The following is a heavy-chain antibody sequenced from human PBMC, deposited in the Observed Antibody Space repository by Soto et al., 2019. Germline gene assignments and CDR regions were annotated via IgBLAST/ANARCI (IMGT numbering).Heavy chain of an antibody. J-gene: IGHJ4*02. D-gene: IGHD3-10*01. V-gene: IGHV3-64*07. CDR3: ARGLYFGSARYYFDY. Sequence: EVQLVESGGGLVQPGGSLRLSCAASGFTFKTYYMHWVRQAPGKGPEYVSAISSSGDSTYYADSVKGRFTISRDNSKNTMYLQMGSLRVEDMAFYYCARGLYFGSARYYFDYWGQGALVTVSS. CDR2: ISSSGDST. CDR1: GFTFKTYY.